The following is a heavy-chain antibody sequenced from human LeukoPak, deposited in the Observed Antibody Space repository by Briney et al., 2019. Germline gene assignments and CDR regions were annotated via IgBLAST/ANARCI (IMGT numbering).Heavy chain of an antibody. CDR3: ARGRSGSYFGDY. CDR1: GVSISSSSYY. CDR2: IYSSGSA. V-gene: IGHV4-61*09. Sequence: PSQTLSLTCTVSGVSISSSSYYWSWIRQPAGKGLEWIGYIYSSGSANYNPSLKSRVTMSVDTSKNQFSLKLSSLTAADTAVYYCARGRSGSYFGDYWGQGTLVTVSS. J-gene: IGHJ4*02. D-gene: IGHD3-10*01.